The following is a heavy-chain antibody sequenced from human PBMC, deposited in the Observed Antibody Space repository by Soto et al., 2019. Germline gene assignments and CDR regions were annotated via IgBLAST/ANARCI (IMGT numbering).Heavy chain of an antibody. V-gene: IGHV3-30*02. CDR3: AKDEGGYLSVFDY. D-gene: IGHD5-12*01. J-gene: IGHJ4*02. Sequence: GGSLRLSCAASGFTFSSYGMHWVRQAPGKGLEWVAVIWYDGSNKYYADSVKGRFTISRDSSKNTLYLQMNGLRADDTAIYYCAKDEGGYLSVFDYWGQGTLVTVSS. CDR2: IWYDGSNK. CDR1: GFTFSSYG.